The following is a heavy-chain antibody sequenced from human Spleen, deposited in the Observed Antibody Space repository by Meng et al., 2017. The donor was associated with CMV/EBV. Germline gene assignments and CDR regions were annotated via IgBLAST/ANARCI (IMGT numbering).Heavy chain of an antibody. CDR1: GFTFSSYG. D-gene: IGHD1-26*01. CDR3: AKAPRPSGSYFGGDPFDY. Sequence: GESLKISCAASGFTFSSYGMHWVRQAPGKGLEWVAFIRYDGSNKYYADSVKGRFTISRDNSKNTHLQMNSLRAEDTAVYYCAKAPRPSGSYFGGDPFDYWGQGTLVTVSS. J-gene: IGHJ4*02. V-gene: IGHV3-30*02. CDR2: IRYDGSNK.